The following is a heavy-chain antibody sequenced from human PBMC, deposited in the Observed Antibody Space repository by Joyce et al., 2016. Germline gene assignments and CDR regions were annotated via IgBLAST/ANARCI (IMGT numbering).Heavy chain of an antibody. Sequence: EVQLVESGGGLVQPGRSLRLSCAASGFTFGHYAMHWVRQGPGKGLEWVSGISWNSGSIVYGDSVKGLFTISRDNAKNSLYLQMNTLRTEDTALYYCVPTGIAGAPLDLESWGQGTLVTVSS. CDR3: VPTGIAGAPLDLES. D-gene: IGHD1-26*01. CDR2: ISWNSGSI. V-gene: IGHV3-9*01. J-gene: IGHJ4*02. CDR1: GFTFGHYA.